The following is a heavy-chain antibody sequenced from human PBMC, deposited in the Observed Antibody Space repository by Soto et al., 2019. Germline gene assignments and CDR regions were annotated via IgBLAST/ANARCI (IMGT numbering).Heavy chain of an antibody. CDR2: IYYSGST. J-gene: IGHJ6*02. V-gene: IGHV4-30-4*01. CDR1: GGSISSGDYY. Sequence: SETLSLTCTVSGGSISSGDYYWSWIRQPPGKGLEWIGYIYYSGSTYYNPSLKSRVTISVDTSKNHFSLKLSSVTAADTAVYYCARRLAAAGTSYYYYYGMDVWGQGTTVTVSS. CDR3: ARRLAAAGTSYYYYYGMDV. D-gene: IGHD6-13*01.